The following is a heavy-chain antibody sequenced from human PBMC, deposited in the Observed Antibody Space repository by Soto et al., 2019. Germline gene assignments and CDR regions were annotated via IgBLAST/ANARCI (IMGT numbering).Heavy chain of an antibody. CDR3: ARDFLVLLWFGEAYPGWFDP. V-gene: IGHV1-18*04. J-gene: IGHJ5*02. D-gene: IGHD3-10*01. Sequence: QVKLVQSGAEVRKPGASVKVSCKASGYTFTRYGISWVRQAPGQGLEWMGWINVYNGNTNYAQKFQGRVTMTTDTSTSTAYMELRSLRSDDTAVYYCARDFLVLLWFGEAYPGWFDPWGKGTLVTVSS. CDR2: INVYNGNT. CDR1: GYTFTRYG.